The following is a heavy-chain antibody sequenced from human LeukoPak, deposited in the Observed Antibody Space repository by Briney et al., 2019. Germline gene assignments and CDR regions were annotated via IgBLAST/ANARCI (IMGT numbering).Heavy chain of an antibody. Sequence: GGSLRLSCVASGLTFSSQWMTWVRQAPGKGLEWLANIGGDGRRKFYEDSVKGRFTISRDNAKNSLYLQMNSLRAEDTALYYCAKDTFSSSWSQFDYWGQGTLVTVSS. CDR2: IGGDGRRK. CDR3: AKDTFSSSWSQFDY. J-gene: IGHJ4*02. CDR1: GLTFSSQW. V-gene: IGHV3-7*03. D-gene: IGHD6-13*01.